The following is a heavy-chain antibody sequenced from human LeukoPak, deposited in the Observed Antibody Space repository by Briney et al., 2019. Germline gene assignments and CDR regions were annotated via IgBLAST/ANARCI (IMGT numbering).Heavy chain of an antibody. CDR1: GGSISSYY. J-gene: IGHJ5*02. D-gene: IGHD5-18*01. Sequence: PSETLSLTCTVSGGSISSYYWSWIRQPAGKGLEWIGRIYTSGSTNYNPSLKSRVTMSVDTSKNQFSLKLSSVTAADTAVYYCARETVGIQLWLEPGTFDPWGQGTLVTVSS. CDR3: ARETVGIQLWLEPGTFDP. CDR2: IYTSGST. V-gene: IGHV4-4*07.